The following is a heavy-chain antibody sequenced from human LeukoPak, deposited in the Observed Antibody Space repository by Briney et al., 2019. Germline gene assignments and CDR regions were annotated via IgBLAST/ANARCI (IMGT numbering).Heavy chain of an antibody. V-gene: IGHV4-38-2*02. Sequence: SETLSLTCTVSGFSISSGHYWGWVRQPPGAGLEWIGSVYQSGTTYYNPSFKSRVTTSVDMSKNQFSLRLRPVTAADTAVYYCARIFIRNGYSSYFDCWGQGTLVTVS. J-gene: IGHJ4*02. D-gene: IGHD5-18*01. CDR3: ARIFIRNGYSSYFDC. CDR1: GFSISSGHY. CDR2: VYQSGTT.